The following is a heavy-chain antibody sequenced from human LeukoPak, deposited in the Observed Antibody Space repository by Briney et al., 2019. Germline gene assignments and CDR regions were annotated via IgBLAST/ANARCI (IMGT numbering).Heavy chain of an antibody. CDR1: GFTFSSYS. D-gene: IGHD3-22*01. CDR3: ARGQSEATYYYDSSGENWFDP. V-gene: IGHV3-33*08. CDR2: IWYDGSNK. Sequence: PGGSLRLSCAASGFTFSSYSTNWVRQAPGKGLEWVAVIWYDGSNKYYADSVKGRFTISRDNSKNTLYLQMNSLRAEDTAVYYCARGQSEATYYYDSSGENWFDPWGQGTLVTVSS. J-gene: IGHJ5*02.